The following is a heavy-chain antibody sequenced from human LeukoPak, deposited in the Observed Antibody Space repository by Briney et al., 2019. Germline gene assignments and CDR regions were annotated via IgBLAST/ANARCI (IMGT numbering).Heavy chain of an antibody. J-gene: IGHJ4*02. Sequence: SETLSLTCTVSGGSISSGGYYWSWIRQHPGKGLEWIGYVSYSGGTYYNPSLKSRVTISVDTSKNQFSLKLSSVTAADTAVYYCARIVMVRGVVIKVTYYIDYWGQGTLVTVSS. CDR3: ARIVMVRGVVIKVTYYIDY. CDR1: GGSISSGGYY. D-gene: IGHD3-10*01. V-gene: IGHV4-31*03. CDR2: VSYSGGT.